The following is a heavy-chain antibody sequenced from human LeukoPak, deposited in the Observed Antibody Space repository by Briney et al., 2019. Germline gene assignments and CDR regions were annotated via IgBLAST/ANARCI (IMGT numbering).Heavy chain of an antibody. CDR2: IYYSGST. V-gene: IGHV4-59*08. D-gene: IGHD1-7*01. CDR3: ARGGVELELYFDH. CDR1: GGSISSYY. J-gene: IGHJ4*02. Sequence: SSETLSLTCTVSGGSISSYYWSWIRQPPGKGLEWIGYIYYSGSTNYNPSLKSRVTISVDTSKNQFSLKLSSVTAADTAVYYCARGGVELELYFDHWGQGTLVTVSS.